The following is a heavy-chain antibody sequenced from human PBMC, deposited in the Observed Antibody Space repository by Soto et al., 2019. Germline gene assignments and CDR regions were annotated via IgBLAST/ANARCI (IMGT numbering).Heavy chain of an antibody. D-gene: IGHD2-8*01. CDR1: GGPISSSGYY. CDR3: ARHAPMTMLAFDY. V-gene: IGHV4-39*01. Sequence: QLQLQESGPGLVKPSETLSLSCTVSGGPISSSGYYWGWIRQPPGKGLEWIGSTYYNPSLESRVTISVDTSKNQVSLRLSSVTAADTAVYYCARHAPMTMLAFDYWGQGTLVTVSS. J-gene: IGHJ4*02. CDR2: T.